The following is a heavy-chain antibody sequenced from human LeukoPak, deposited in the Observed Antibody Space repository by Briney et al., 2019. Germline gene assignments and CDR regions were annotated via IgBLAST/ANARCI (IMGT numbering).Heavy chain of an antibody. CDR1: GDSISNYY. D-gene: IGHD1-1*01. Sequence: SETLSLTCTDSGDSISNYYWSWIRQPPGKGLEWICYIYYSVSTKYNPPLKSRVSIPADTSKNQFSLKLSSVTAADTAILYCARHGRGFDYWGQGTLVTVSS. J-gene: IGHJ4*02. CDR3: ARHGRGFDY. V-gene: IGHV4-59*08. CDR2: IYYSVST.